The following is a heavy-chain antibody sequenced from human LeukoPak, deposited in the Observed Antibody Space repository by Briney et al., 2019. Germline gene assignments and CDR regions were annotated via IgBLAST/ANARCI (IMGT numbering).Heavy chain of an antibody. D-gene: IGHD1/OR15-1a*01. Sequence: GGSLRLSCAASGFTVNSNHMSWVRQAPGQWLEWVSVIYIGGTIYYADSVKGRFTISRDNSQNTGYLEMDSLRAEDTAVYYCARDREHHYYDYWGQGTLVTVST. V-gene: IGHV3-66*01. CDR2: IYIGGTI. CDR3: ARDREHHYYDY. CDR1: GFTVNSNH. J-gene: IGHJ4*02.